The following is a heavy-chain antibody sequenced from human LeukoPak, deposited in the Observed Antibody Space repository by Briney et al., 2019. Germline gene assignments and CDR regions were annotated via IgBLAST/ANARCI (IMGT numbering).Heavy chain of an antibody. CDR1: GFTFSNTW. CDR2: INQDGGTR. D-gene: IGHD3-16*01. V-gene: IGHV3-7*01. CDR3: ARDMKGNLDY. Sequence: HPGGSLRFSCAASGFTFSNTWMAWVRQAPGKGLDWVANINQDGGTRQYADSVRGRFTISRDNAKNSLYLEMNSLRAEDTGLYHCARDMKGNLDYWGQGTLVTVSS. J-gene: IGHJ4*02.